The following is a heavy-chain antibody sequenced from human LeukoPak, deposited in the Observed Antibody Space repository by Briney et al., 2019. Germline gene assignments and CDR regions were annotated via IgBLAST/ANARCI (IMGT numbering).Heavy chain of an antibody. V-gene: IGHV3-30*02. J-gene: IGHJ4*02. D-gene: IGHD3-10*01. CDR2: IRYDGSNK. Sequence: GGSLRLSCAASGFTFSSYNMNWVRQAPGKGLEWVAFIRYDGSNKYYADSVKGRFTISRDNAKNSLYLQMNSLRAEDTAVYYCARDRPSDYGSGSPDYWGQGTLVTVSS. CDR3: ARDRPSDYGSGSPDY. CDR1: GFTFSSYN.